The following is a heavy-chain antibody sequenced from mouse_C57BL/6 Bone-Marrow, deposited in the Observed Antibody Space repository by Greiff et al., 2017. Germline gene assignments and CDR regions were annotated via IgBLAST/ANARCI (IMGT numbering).Heavy chain of an antibody. CDR2: INPNYGTT. CDR1: GYSFTDYN. CDR3: ARSHSAHYGSSPFAY. V-gene: IGHV1-39*01. Sequence: VQLKQSGPELVKPGASVKISCQASGYSFTDYNMTWVKQSNGKRLEWIGVINPNYGTTSYNQKVKGKATLTVDQSSSTAYLQLNSLTSEDAAVYYCARSHSAHYGSSPFAYWGQGTRVTVAA. D-gene: IGHD1-1*01. J-gene: IGHJ3*01.